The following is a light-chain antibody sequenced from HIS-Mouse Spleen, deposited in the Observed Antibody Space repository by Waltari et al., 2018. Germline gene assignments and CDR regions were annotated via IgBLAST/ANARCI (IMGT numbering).Light chain of an antibody. CDR1: SSNLGAGYD. V-gene: IGLV1-40*01. Sequence: QSVLTQPPSVSGAPGQRVTISCTGSSSNLGAGYDVPWSQQLPGTAPKLLIYGNSNRPSGVPDRFSGSKSGTSASLAITGLQAEDEADYYCQSYDSSLSAHYVFGTGTKVTVL. J-gene: IGLJ1*01. CDR3: QSYDSSLSAHYV. CDR2: GNS.